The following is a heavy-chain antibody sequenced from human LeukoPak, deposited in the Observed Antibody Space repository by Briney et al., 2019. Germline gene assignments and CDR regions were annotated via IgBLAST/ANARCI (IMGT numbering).Heavy chain of an antibody. CDR1: GGTFSSYA. CDR3: ARDLLVGAESSFDY. Sequence: ASVKVSCTASGGTFSSYAISWVRQAPGQGLEWMGRINPNNGGTNYAQKFQGRVTMARDTSISTAYMELSRLRSDDTAVYYCARDLLVGAESSFDYWGQGTLVTVSS. J-gene: IGHJ4*02. V-gene: IGHV1-2*06. D-gene: IGHD2-15*01. CDR2: INPNNGGT.